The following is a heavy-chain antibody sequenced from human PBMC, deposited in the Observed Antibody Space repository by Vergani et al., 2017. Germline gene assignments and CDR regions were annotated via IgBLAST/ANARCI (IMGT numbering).Heavy chain of an antibody. CDR2: IYHVGST. CDR3: ARWHRFLHYFDY. CDR1: GGSISRSSYY. Sequence: QLQLQESGPGLVKPSETLSLTCTVSGGSISRSSYYWGWIRQPPEKGLEWIGIIYHVGSTYYNPSLKSRVTLSVDTSKNQFSLKLSSVTAADTAVYYCARWHRFLHYFDYWGQGTLVTVSS. J-gene: IGHJ4*02. V-gene: IGHV4-39*01. D-gene: IGHD2-21*01.